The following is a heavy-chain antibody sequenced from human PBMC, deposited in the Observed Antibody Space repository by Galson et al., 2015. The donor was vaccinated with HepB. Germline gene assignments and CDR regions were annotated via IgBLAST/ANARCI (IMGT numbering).Heavy chain of an antibody. CDR1: GFTFDDYT. V-gene: IGHV3-43*01. Sequence: SLRLSCADSGFTFDDYTMHWVRQAPGKGLEWVSLINWDGDSTFYADSVKGRFTISRDNSKNSLYLQMNSLRTEDSALYYCTKDTSSGWSGGYFDYWGQGTLVTVSS. D-gene: IGHD6-19*01. CDR2: INWDGDST. CDR3: TKDTSSGWSGGYFDY. J-gene: IGHJ4*02.